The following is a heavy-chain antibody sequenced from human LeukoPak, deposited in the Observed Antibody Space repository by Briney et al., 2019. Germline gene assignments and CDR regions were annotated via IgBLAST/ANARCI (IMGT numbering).Heavy chain of an antibody. CDR2: ISSSGNYI. Sequence: GGSLRLSCATSGFTFSDHFMSWIRQAPGKGQEWVSYISSSGNYIFYADSVKGRFTISRDNADSSLHLQMNSLRADDTAVYYCAKGSGTYRFDPRGQGTLVTVSS. J-gene: IGHJ5*02. D-gene: IGHD3-10*01. CDR1: GFTFSDHF. CDR3: AKGSGTYRFDP. V-gene: IGHV3-11*01.